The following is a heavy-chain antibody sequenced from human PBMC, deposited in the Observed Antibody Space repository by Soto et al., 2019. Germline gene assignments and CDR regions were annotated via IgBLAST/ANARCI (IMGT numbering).Heavy chain of an antibody. J-gene: IGHJ5*02. CDR2: ISGIGGST. CDR3: AKDWAPDSSGYYYDWFDX. CDR1: GFTFSSYA. V-gene: IGHV3-23*01. D-gene: IGHD3-22*01. Sequence: SLRLSCTASGFTFSSYAISWVRQAPGKGLEWVSAISGIGGSTYYADSVKGRFTISRYNSKNTLYLQMNSLRAEDTAVYYCAKDWAPDSSGYYYDWFDXWGQGTLFTVSX.